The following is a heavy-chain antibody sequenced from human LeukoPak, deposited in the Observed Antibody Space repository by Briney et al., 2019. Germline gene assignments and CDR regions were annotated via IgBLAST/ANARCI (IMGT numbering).Heavy chain of an antibody. Sequence: GGSLRPSCAASGFTFSSYSMNWVRQAPGKGLEWVSSISSSSSYIYYADSVKGRFTISRDNAKNSLYLQMNSLRAEDTAVYYCAKLPDKDIVVVVAATDYYYYVDDWVKATTVTVSS. V-gene: IGHV3-21*01. J-gene: IGHJ6*03. CDR2: ISSSSSYI. CDR1: GFTFSSYS. D-gene: IGHD2-15*01. CDR3: AKLPDKDIVVVVAATDYYYYVDD.